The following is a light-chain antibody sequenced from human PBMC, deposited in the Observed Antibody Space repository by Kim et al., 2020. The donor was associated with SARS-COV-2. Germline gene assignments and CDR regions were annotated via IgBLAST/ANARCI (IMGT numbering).Light chain of an antibody. CDR1: KLEDKF. V-gene: IGLV3-1*01. CDR2: QGS. CDR3: QAWDSSTAVV. J-gene: IGLJ2*01. Sequence: VSPGQTASITCSGDKLEDKFACWYQQRPGQSPVLVIYQGSKRPSGIPERFSGSNSGNAATLTISGTQAMDEADYYCQAWDSSTAVVFGGGTQLTVL.